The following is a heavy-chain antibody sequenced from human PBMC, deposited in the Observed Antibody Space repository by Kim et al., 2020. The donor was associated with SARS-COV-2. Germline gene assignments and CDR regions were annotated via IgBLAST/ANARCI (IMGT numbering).Heavy chain of an antibody. Sequence: SETLSLTCTVSGGSISSGGYYWSWIRQHPGKGLEWIGYIYYSGSTYYNPSLKSRVTISVDTSKNQFSLKLSSVTAADTAVYYCARDRPEGDSSGYYPNDAFDIWGQGTMVTVSS. D-gene: IGHD3-22*01. CDR3: ARDRPEGDSSGYYPNDAFDI. CDR1: GGSISSGGYY. V-gene: IGHV4-31*03. CDR2: IYYSGST. J-gene: IGHJ3*02.